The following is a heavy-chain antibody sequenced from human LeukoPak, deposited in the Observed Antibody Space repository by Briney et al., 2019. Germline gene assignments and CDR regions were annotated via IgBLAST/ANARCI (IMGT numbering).Heavy chain of an antibody. J-gene: IGHJ3*02. CDR1: GYTFTGYY. CDR2: INPNSGGT. V-gene: IGHV1-2*02. CDR3: ARGIAAAGMGADDAFDI. Sequence: ASVKVSCKASGYTFTGYYMHWVRQAPGQGLEWMGWINPNSGGTNYAQKFQGRVTMTRDTSISIAYMELSRLRSDDTAVYYCARGIAAAGMGADDAFDIWGQGTMVTVSS. D-gene: IGHD6-13*01.